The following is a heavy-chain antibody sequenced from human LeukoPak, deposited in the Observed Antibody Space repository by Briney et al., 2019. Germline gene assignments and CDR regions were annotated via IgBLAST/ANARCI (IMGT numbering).Heavy chain of an antibody. Sequence: SEALSLTCTDPGGSISSYDWSWIRQPPGKGLEWIGNIYYNGSTNYNPSLKSRVTTSVDTSRHQFSLKVNSVTAADTAVYYCARDPGSANYGSGSYSSYVDYWGQGTLVTVSS. CDR1: GGSISSYD. CDR2: IYYNGST. D-gene: IGHD3-10*01. J-gene: IGHJ4*02. CDR3: ARDPGSANYGSGSYSSYVDY. V-gene: IGHV4-59*01.